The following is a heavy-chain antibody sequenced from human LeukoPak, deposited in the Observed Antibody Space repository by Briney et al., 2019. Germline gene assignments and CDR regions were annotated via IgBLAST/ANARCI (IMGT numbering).Heavy chain of an antibody. J-gene: IGHJ4*02. CDR1: GGSFSGYY. CDR2: INHSGST. D-gene: IGHD3-22*01. V-gene: IGHV4-34*01. Sequence: PSETLSLTCAVYGGSFSGYYWSWIRQPPGKGLEWSGEINHSGSTNYNPSLKSRVTISVDTSKNQFSLKLSSVTAADTAVYYCARGSSGYYTFDYWGQGTLVTVSS. CDR3: ARGSSGYYTFDY.